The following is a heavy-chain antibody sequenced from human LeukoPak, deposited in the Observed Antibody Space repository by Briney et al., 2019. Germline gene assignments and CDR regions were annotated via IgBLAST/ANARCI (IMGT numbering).Heavy chain of an antibody. V-gene: IGHV1-2*02. Sequence: GASVKVSCKASGYTFTGYYMHWVRQAPGQGLEWMGWINPNSGGTNYAQKFQGRVTMIRDTSISTAYMELSRLRSDDTAVYYCARDTEGPYSSSSPRYYYYYGMDVWGQGTTVTVSS. CDR2: INPNSGGT. CDR1: GYTFTGYY. J-gene: IGHJ6*02. CDR3: ARDTEGPYSSSSPRYYYYYGMDV. D-gene: IGHD6-6*01.